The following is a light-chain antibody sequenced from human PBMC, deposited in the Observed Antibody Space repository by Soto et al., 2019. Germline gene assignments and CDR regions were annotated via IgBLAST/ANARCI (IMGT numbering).Light chain of an antibody. J-gene: IGKJ1*01. CDR3: QQYNHWPRT. CDR2: GAY. CDR1: QSVNSD. Sequence: DIVLTQSPVTLSASPGESATLSCRASQSVNSDLAWYQQKPGQAPTLLIYGAYIRAVGIPDRFSGSGSGAEFTLTIRSLQSEDFALYFCQQYNHWPRTFGQGTKVEIK. V-gene: IGKV3-15*01.